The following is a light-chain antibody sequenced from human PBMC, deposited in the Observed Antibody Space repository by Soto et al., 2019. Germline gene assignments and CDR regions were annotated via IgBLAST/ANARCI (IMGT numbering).Light chain of an antibody. CDR1: SSDVGGYNY. CDR3: SSYVGTNSYV. CDR2: EVS. Sequence: QSALTQPPSASGSPGQSVTSCCTGASSDVGGYNYVSWYQQHPGKAPKLMIYEVSKRPSGVPDRFSGSKSGNTAALTVSGLQAEDEADYYCSSYVGTNSYVFGTGTKVTVL. V-gene: IGLV2-8*01. J-gene: IGLJ1*01.